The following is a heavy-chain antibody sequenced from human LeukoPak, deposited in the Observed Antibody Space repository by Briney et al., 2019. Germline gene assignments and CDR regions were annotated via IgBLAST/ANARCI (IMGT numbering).Heavy chain of an antibody. CDR1: GFTFSSYW. V-gene: IGHV3-74*01. CDR2: INSDGSST. Sequence: GGSLRLSCAASGFTFSSYWMHWVRQAPGKGLVWVSRINSDGSSTSYADSVKGRFTISRDNAKNTLYLQMNSLRAEDTAVYYCASHYDYVWGIRGDAFDIWGQGTMVTVSS. CDR3: ASHYDYVWGIRGDAFDI. J-gene: IGHJ3*02. D-gene: IGHD3-16*01.